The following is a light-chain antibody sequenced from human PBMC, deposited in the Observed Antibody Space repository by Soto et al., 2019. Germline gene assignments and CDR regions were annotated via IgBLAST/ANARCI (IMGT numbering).Light chain of an antibody. CDR3: QSYDNSLSGYV. CDR2: GNS. CDR1: SSNIGAGYD. Sequence: QSVLTQPPSVSGAPGQRVTISCTGSSSNIGAGYDVHWYQHLPGTAPKLLIYGNSNRPSGVPDRFSGSKSGTSASLAITGLQAEDETYYYCQSYDNSLSGYVFGTGTKLTVL. J-gene: IGLJ1*01. V-gene: IGLV1-40*01.